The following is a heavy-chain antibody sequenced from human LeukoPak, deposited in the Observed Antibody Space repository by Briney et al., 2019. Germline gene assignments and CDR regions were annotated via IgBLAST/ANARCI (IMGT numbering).Heavy chain of an antibody. D-gene: IGHD3-22*01. CDR3: AKRAVVIRVILVGFHKEAYYFDS. CDR2: ISGSGGRT. V-gene: IGHV3-23*01. J-gene: IGHJ4*02. Sequence: GGSLRLSCAVSGITLSNYGMSCVRQAPGKGLEWVGGISGSGGRTHFADSVKGRFTISRDNPRNTLYLQMNSLRAEDTAVYFCAKRAVVIRVILVGFHKEAYYFDSWGQGALVTVSS. CDR1: GITLSNYG.